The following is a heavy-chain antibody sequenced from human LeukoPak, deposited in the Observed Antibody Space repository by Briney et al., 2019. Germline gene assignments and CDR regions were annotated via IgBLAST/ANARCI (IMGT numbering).Heavy chain of an antibody. CDR2: IYYAGST. CDR3: ARQLSRSSWYYFDH. J-gene: IGHJ4*02. D-gene: IGHD6-13*01. V-gene: IGHV4-39*01. Sequence: SETLSLTCTVSGDPISSASYYWGWIRQPPGKGLEWIGSIYYAGSTYYNPSLKSRVTISVDASKTQFSLKLSSVTAADTAVYYCARQLSRSSWYYFDHWGQGTLVTVSS. CDR1: GDPISSASYY.